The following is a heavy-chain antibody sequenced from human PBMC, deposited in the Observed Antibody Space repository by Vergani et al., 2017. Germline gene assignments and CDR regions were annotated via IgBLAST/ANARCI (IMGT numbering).Heavy chain of an antibody. V-gene: IGHV5-51*01. D-gene: IGHD2-2*01. Sequence: EVQLVQSGAEVKKPGESLKISCKGSGYSFTSYWIGWVRQMPGKGLEWMGSIYPGDSDTRYSPSFQGQVTISADKSISTAYLQWSSLKASDTAMYYCARHAKRGCSSTSCYLDYYYYMDVWGKGTTVTVSS. CDR3: ARHAKRGCSSTSCYLDYYYYMDV. J-gene: IGHJ6*03. CDR1: GYSFTSYW. CDR2: IYPGDSDT.